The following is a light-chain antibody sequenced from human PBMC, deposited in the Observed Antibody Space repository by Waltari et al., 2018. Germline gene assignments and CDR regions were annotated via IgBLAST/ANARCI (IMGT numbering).Light chain of an antibody. CDR1: NIGSQN. J-gene: IGLJ2*01. CDR2: RDR. V-gene: IGLV3-9*01. CDR3: QVWGSGTV. Sequence: SFEVSQPLSVSVALGQTARISCVANNIGSQNVHWLQHKPGQAPLLVIYRDRDRPSGIPERFSGSKSGTAATLTISGAQAGDEADYYCQVWGSGTVFGGGTKLTVL.